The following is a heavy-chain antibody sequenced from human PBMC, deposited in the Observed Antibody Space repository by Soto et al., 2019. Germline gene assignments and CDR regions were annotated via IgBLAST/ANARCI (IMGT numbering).Heavy chain of an antibody. V-gene: IGHV4-34*01. J-gene: IGHJ4*02. CDR1: GGSFSGYY. CDR3: ARSRWWESYFDY. Sequence: QVQLQQWGAGLLKPSETLSLTCAVYGGSFSGYYWSWIRQPPGKGLEWIGEINHSGSTNYNPSLKSRVTISVDTSKNQFSLKLSSVTAADTAVYYCARSRWWESYFDYGGQGTLVTVSS. CDR2: INHSGST. D-gene: IGHD1-26*01.